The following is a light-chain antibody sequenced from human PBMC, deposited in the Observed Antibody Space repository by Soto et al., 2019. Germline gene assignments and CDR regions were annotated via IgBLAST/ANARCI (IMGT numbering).Light chain of an antibody. CDR2: GAS. J-gene: IGKJ1*01. CDR1: QGIRID. V-gene: IGKV1-17*02. CDR3: LQHNSFPRT. Sequence: DIQMTHSPSSLSASVGDRVTITCRASQGIRIDLGWFQQRPGKAPKRLIYGASSLQSGVPPRFSGSGYGTEFTLTISNLQPEDFATYYCLQHNSFPRTFGQGTKVDIK.